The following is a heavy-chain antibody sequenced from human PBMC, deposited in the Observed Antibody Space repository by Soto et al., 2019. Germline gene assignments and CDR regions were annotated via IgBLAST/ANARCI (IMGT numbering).Heavy chain of an antibody. CDR1: GGTFSTYT. J-gene: IGHJ5*02. CDR3: ARGLEARGDGFDKPTWFAP. V-gene: IGHV1-69*06. D-gene: IGHD3-10*01. CDR2: IIPIFGTP. Sequence: ASVKVSCKASGGTFSTYTFSWVRQAPGQGLEWMGRIIPIFGTPYYAQKFQGRVTISADKSTSTVYMELSSLRSDDTAVYFCARGLEARGDGFDKPTWFAPWGQGTLVTVSS.